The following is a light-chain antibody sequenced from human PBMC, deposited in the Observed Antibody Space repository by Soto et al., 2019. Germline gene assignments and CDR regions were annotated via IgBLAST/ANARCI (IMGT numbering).Light chain of an antibody. V-gene: IGKV3-15*01. J-gene: IGKJ3*01. CDR3: QQYDNWPPFT. CDR2: GAY. Sequence: ELVMTQSPATLSVSPGEIATLSCRAMQSVGSHVAWYQQRPGQPPRLLIYGAYYRATGIPARFSGSASGTDFTLTISSLESEDFAVYYCQQYDNWPPFTFGPRTKVDI. CDR1: QSVGSH.